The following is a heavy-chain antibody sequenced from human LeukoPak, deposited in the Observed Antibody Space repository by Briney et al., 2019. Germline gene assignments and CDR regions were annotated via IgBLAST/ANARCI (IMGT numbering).Heavy chain of an antibody. Sequence: SETLSLTCTVSGGSISSSSYYWGWIRQPPGKGLEWIGSIYYSGSTYYNPSLKSRVTISVDTSKNQFSLKLSSVTAADTAVYYCARHGIVADGYYVSVVGSFDYWGQGTLVTVSS. CDR2: IYYSGST. V-gene: IGHV4-39*01. D-gene: IGHD4-17*01. J-gene: IGHJ4*02. CDR3: ARHGIVADGYYVSVVGSFDY. CDR1: GGSISSSSYY.